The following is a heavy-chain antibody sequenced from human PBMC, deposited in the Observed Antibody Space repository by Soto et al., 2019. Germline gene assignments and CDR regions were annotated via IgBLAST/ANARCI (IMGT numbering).Heavy chain of an antibody. CDR3: GSVVVGATRQTGSDH. D-gene: IGHD2-15*01. Sequence: SETLSLTCTVSHGSITSGDYFWAWIRQPPGKGLEFIGSVHSSGGTYYSPSLKSRASISIDKSKNQFSLKLTSVNAGDTAVYFCGSVVVGATRQTGSDHSGQGTLVTVSS. V-gene: IGHV4-39*01. J-gene: IGHJ1*01. CDR1: HGSITSGDYF. CDR2: VHSSGGT.